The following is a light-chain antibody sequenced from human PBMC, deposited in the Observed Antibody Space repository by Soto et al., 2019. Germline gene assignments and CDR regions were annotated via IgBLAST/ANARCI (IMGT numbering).Light chain of an antibody. J-gene: IGKJ1*01. CDR2: KAS. V-gene: IGKV1-5*03. Sequence: QKIQSHTTLSGAVWERVTMTWRASQTISSWLAWYQQKPGKAPKLLIYKASTLKSGVPSRFSGSGSGTEFTLTISSLQPDDFATYYCQHYNSYSEAFGQGTKVDI. CDR3: QHYNSYSEA. CDR1: QTISSW.